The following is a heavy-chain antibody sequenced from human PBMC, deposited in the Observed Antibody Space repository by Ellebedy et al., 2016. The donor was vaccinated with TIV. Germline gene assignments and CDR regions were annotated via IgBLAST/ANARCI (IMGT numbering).Heavy chain of an antibody. J-gene: IGHJ4*02. CDR3: TRDILDFRARNFDY. D-gene: IGHD3/OR15-3a*01. V-gene: IGHV4-34*01. Sequence: SETLSLTXAVYGGSFSGYFWSWIRQPPGKGLEWIGEINRSGSTNYSPSLKSRVTISVDTSKNHFSLKLSSVTAADTAVYYCTRDILDFRARNFDYWGQGNLVTVSS. CDR1: GGSFSGYF. CDR2: INRSGST.